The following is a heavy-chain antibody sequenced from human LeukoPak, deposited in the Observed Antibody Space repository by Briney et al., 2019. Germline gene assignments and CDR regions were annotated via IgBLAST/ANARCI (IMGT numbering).Heavy chain of an antibody. J-gene: IGHJ4*02. Sequence: GESLKISCKASGYSFPSYWIAWVRQMPGKGLEWMGIIYPSDSDTRYSPSFQGQVTISADKSISTAFLQWSSLKASDTAMYYCARAYYFSFEYWGQGALVTVSS. CDR2: IYPSDSDT. D-gene: IGHD3-22*01. V-gene: IGHV5-51*01. CDR1: GYSFPSYW. CDR3: ARAYYFSFEY.